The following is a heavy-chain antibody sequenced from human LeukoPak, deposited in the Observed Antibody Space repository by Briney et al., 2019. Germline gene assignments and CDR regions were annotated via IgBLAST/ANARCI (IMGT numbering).Heavy chain of an antibody. V-gene: IGHV3-7*03. CDR1: GFTFSSYW. CDR3: AKGLSGDSSGYYFDY. D-gene: IGHD3-22*01. CDR2: INQGGSEK. J-gene: IGHJ4*02. Sequence: GGSLRLSCAASGFTFSSYWMSWVRQAPEKGLEWVANINQGGSEKYYVDSVRGRFTISRDNSKNTLYLQMNSLRAEDTAVYYCAKGLSGDSSGYYFDYWGQGTLVTVSS.